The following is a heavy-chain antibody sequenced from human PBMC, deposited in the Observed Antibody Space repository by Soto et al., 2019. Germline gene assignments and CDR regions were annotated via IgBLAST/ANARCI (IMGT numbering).Heavy chain of an antibody. D-gene: IGHD2-15*01. Sequence: GGSLRLSCAASGFTFSSYAMHWVRQAPGKGLEWVAVISCDGSNKYYADSVKGRFTISRDNSKNTLYLQMNSLRAEDTAVYYCARDGGDGGYCSGGSCYDAFDIWGQGTMVTVSS. J-gene: IGHJ3*02. CDR3: ARDGGDGGYCSGGSCYDAFDI. CDR2: ISCDGSNK. V-gene: IGHV3-30-3*01. CDR1: GFTFSSYA.